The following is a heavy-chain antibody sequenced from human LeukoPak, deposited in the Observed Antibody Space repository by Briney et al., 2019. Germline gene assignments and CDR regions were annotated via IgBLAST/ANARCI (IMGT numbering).Heavy chain of an antibody. D-gene: IGHD6-13*01. V-gene: IGHV1-46*01. CDR2: INPSGDSP. CDR1: GYTFTTYY. J-gene: IGHJ4*02. CDR3: ARSDGSSWFDY. Sequence: ASVKVSCKASGYTFTTYYMHWVRQAPGQGLEWMGIINPSGDSPSYAQKFQGRVTMTRDMSTSTVYMELSSLRSEDTALYYCARSDGSSWFDYWGQGTLVTLSS.